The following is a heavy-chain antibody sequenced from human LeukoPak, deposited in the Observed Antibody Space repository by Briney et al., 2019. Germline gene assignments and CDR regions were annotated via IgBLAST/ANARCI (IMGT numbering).Heavy chain of an antibody. V-gene: IGHV3-30*02. Sequence: GGSLRLSCAASGFTFSDYGMHWVRQAPGKGLEWVAFIRYDGSNKYYADSVKGRFTISRDNSKNTLYLQMNSLRAEDTAVYYCAKTYRVAGTVLGDYWGQGTLVTVSS. CDR3: AKTYRVAGTVLGDY. CDR2: IRYDGSNK. J-gene: IGHJ4*02. CDR1: GFTFSDYG. D-gene: IGHD6-19*01.